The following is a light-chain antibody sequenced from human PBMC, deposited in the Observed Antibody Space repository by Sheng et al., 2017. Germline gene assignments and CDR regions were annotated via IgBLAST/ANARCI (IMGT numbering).Light chain of an antibody. Sequence: EIVMTQSPATLSVSPGERATLSCRASQSVSSNLAWYQQKPGQAPRLLIYGASTRATGIPARFSGSGSGTDFTLTITYLQSEDFATYYCQHYYGYPPFTFGPGTKVDI. CDR2: GAS. J-gene: IGKJ3*01. CDR3: QHYYGYPPFT. V-gene: IGKV3-15*01. CDR1: QSVSSN.